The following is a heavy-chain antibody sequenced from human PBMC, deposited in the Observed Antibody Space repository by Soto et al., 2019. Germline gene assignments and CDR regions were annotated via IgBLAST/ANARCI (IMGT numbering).Heavy chain of an antibody. CDR3: ARDPLYCSSTSCLNWFDP. CDR2: ISSSSSTI. Sequence: PGGSLRLSCAASGFTFSSYSMNWVRQAPGKGLEWVSYISSSSSTIYYADSVKGRFTISRDNAKNSLYLQMNSLRAEDTAVYYSARDPLYCSSTSCLNWFDPWGQGTLVTVSS. J-gene: IGHJ5*02. V-gene: IGHV3-48*01. D-gene: IGHD2-2*01. CDR1: GFTFSSYS.